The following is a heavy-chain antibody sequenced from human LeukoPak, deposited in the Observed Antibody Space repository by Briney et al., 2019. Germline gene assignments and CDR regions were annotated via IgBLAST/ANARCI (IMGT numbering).Heavy chain of an antibody. D-gene: IGHD3-3*01. CDR3: ARDRYDFWSGYYLFDY. J-gene: IGHJ4*02. Sequence: GGSLRLSCAASGFTFSSYWMHWVRQAPGKGLVWVSRINSDGSSTSYADSVKGRFTISRDNAKDTLYLQMNSLRAEDTAVYYCARDRYDFWSGYYLFDYWGQGTLVTVSS. CDR1: GFTFSSYW. V-gene: IGHV3-74*01. CDR2: INSDGSST.